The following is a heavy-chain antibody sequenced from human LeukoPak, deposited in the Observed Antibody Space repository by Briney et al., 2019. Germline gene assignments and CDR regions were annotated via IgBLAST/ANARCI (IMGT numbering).Heavy chain of an antibody. CDR3: ARDHRYRTSRWFDP. Sequence: GGSLRLSCAASGFTFSSYEMNWGRQDPREGLEWVLYISSSGSTIYYADSLKGRFTISRDNAKNSLYLQMKSLRAEDTAVYYCARDHRYRTSRWFDPWGQGTLVTVSS. J-gene: IGHJ5*02. CDR2: ISSSGSTI. D-gene: IGHD1-26*01. CDR1: GFTFSSYE. V-gene: IGHV3-48*03.